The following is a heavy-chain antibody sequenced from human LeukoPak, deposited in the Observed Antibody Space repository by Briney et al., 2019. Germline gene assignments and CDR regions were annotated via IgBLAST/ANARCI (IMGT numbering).Heavy chain of an antibody. CDR2: ISWNSGSI. J-gene: IGHJ1*01. V-gene: IGHV3-9*01. D-gene: IGHD2-2*01. CDR3: AKDTGYQAKSFQH. Sequence: GRSLRLSCAASGFTFDDYAMHCVRQAPGKGLEWGSGISWNSGSIGYADSVKGRFTISRDNAKTSLYPQMNRLRAEATALYYCAKDTGYQAKSFQHCGQGTLVTASS. CDR1: GFTFDDYA.